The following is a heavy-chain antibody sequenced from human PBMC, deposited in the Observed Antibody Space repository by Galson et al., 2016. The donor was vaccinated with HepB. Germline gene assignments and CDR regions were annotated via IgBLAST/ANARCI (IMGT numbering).Heavy chain of an antibody. V-gene: IGHV4-59*01. J-gene: IGHJ6*02. D-gene: IGHD3-10*01. CDR1: GGSISSYY. Sequence: SETLSLTCTVSGGSISSYYWSWIRQPPGKGLEWIGYIYYSGSTNYNPSLKSRVTISVDTSKNQFSLKLSSVTAADTAVYYCARDMHYYSSGSYYNSRYYYYGTDVWGQGTTVTVSS. CDR2: IYYSGST. CDR3: ARDMHYYSSGSYYNSRYYYYGTDV.